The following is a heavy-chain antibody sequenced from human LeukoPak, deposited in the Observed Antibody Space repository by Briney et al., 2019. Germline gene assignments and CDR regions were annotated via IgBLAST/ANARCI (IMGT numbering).Heavy chain of an antibody. CDR2: IASGGRTI. V-gene: IGHV3-48*03. J-gene: IGHJ3*02. Sequence: PGGSLRLSCTASGFTFSSYEMNWVRQAPGKGLEWVSYIASGGRTIYYADSVKGRFTISRDNDKNSVYLQMNRLRAEDTAVYYCARGGSPPEALGDALDIWGQGTMVTVSS. CDR1: GFTFSSYE. D-gene: IGHD1-26*01. CDR3: ARGGSPPEALGDALDI.